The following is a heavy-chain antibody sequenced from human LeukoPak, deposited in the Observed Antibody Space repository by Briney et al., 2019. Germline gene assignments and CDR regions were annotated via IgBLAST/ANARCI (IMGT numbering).Heavy chain of an antibody. CDR3: VRVVHITANYPFDY. V-gene: IGHV3-72*01. CDR1: GFTVSDDY. J-gene: IGHJ4*02. Sequence: SGGSLRPSCAASGFTVSDDYMDWVRQAPGKGLEWVGRTRNKANSYTTEYAASVKGRFTISRDDSQNSLYLQMNSLKSEDTAVYYCVRVVHITANYPFDYWGQGTLVTVSS. D-gene: IGHD2-21*01. CDR2: TRNKANSYTT.